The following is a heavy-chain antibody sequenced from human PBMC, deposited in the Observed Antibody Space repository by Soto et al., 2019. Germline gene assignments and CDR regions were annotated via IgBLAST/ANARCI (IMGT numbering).Heavy chain of an antibody. J-gene: IGHJ4*02. Sequence: QVQLQESGPGLVKPSGTLSLTCAVSGGSISSSNWWSWVRQPPGKGLEWIGEIYHSGSTNYNPSLTRPVIISVDKSKNQFSLKLSSVTAPDTAVYYCAIRTTVTSRLGYWGQGTLVTVSS. CDR1: GGSISSSNW. D-gene: IGHD4-17*01. CDR3: AIRTTVTSRLGY. V-gene: IGHV4-4*02. CDR2: IYHSGST.